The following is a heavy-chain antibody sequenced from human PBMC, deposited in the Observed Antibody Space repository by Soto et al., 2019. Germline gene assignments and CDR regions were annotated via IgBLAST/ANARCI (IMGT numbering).Heavy chain of an antibody. V-gene: IGHV5-51*01. CDR2: IYPGDSDT. Sequence: PXGSLKSSCMGSGYSFTSYWIGWVRQMPGKGLEWMGTIYPGDSDTRYSPSFQGQVTISAYKSISTAYLQWSILKASDTAMYYCATDSRSWDSAAFDIWGQGTMVTASS. J-gene: IGHJ3*02. D-gene: IGHD6-13*01. CDR3: ATDSRSWDSAAFDI. CDR1: GYSFTSYW.